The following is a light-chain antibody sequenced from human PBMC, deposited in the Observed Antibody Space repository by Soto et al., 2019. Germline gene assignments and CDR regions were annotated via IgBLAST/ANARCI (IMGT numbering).Light chain of an antibody. V-gene: IGKV1-5*03. CDR2: EAP. CDR1: QNINTC. CDR3: QPYYSKSGT. J-gene: IGKJ1*01. Sequence: DIQMTQSPSTLSASVGDRVTITCRASQNINTCLAWYQQKPGKAPNLLIYEAPSLESGVPPRFSGRRSGTEFTPIITSPQPDDVATDYCQPYYSKSGTFGQCTKVEIK.